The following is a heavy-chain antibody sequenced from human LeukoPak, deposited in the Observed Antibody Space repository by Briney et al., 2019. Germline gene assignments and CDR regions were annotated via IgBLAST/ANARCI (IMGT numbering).Heavy chain of an antibody. J-gene: IGHJ4*02. CDR3: ASGYMVRGGYYFDY. CDR1: GGSISSYY. Sequence: SETLSLTCTVSGGSISSYYWSWIRQPAGKGLEWIGRIYTSGSTNYNPSLKSRVTMSVDTSKNQFSLKLSSVTAADTAVYYCASGYMVRGGYYFDYWGQGTLVTVSS. D-gene: IGHD5-18*01. CDR2: IYTSGST. V-gene: IGHV4-4*07.